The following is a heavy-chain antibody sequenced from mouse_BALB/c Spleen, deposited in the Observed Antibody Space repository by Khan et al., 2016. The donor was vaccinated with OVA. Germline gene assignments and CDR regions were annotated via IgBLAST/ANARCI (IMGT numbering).Heavy chain of an antibody. D-gene: IGHD2-14*01. CDR2: INTYTGEP. Sequence: QIQLVQSGPELKKPGETVKISCKASGYAFTNNGMNWARQAPGKGLKWMGWINTYTGEPTYAADFKGRFAFSLETSASTAYLQINNLKNEDTATYFCARVGYSGTMDYWGQGTSDIVSS. CDR1: GYAFTNNG. CDR3: ARVGYSGTMDY. V-gene: IGHV9-3-1*01. J-gene: IGHJ4*01.